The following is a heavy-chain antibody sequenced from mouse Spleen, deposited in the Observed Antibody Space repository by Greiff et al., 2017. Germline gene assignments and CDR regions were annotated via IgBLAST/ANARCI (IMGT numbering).Heavy chain of an antibody. CDR1: GYSITSGYY. CDR2: ISYDGSN. V-gene: IGHV3-6*01. CDR3: ARDPLSYYFDY. J-gene: IGHJ2*01. Sequence: EVQLVESGPGLVKPSQSLSLTCSVTGYSITSGYYWNWIRQFPGNKLEWMGYISYDGSNNYNPSLKNRISITRDTSKNQFFLKLNSVTTEDTATYYCARDPLSYYFDYWGQGTTLTVSS.